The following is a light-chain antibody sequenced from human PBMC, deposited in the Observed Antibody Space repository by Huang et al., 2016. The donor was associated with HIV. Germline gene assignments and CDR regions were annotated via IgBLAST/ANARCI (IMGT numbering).Light chain of an antibody. V-gene: IGKV1-12*02. J-gene: IGKJ4*01. Sequence: DIQMTQSPSSVSASVGDRVTITCRASQGISGWLAWYQQKPGKAPNLLIYAASSLQSGVPSRFSGSVSGTDFTLTISSLQPEDFATYYCQQANSFPFTFGGGTKVEIK. CDR2: AAS. CDR3: QQANSFPFT. CDR1: QGISGW.